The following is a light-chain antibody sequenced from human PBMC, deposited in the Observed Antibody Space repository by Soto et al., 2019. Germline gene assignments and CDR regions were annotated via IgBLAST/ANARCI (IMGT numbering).Light chain of an antibody. CDR2: GNN. V-gene: IGLV1-40*01. CDR1: ASSIAARYD. CDR3: QSYDNSLNEWV. Sequence: QSVLTQPPSVSGAPGQRVTISCTGTASSIAARYDVHWYQQIPGKAPKLLIYGNNNRPSGVPDRFSASKSGISASLAITGLQVDDEADYYCQSYDNSLNEWVFGGGTKLTVL. J-gene: IGLJ3*02.